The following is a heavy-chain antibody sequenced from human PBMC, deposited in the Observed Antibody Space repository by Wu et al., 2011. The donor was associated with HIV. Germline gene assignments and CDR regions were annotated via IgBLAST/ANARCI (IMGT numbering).Heavy chain of an antibody. CDR1: GYRITSFG. CDR3: GREGRYSGLSIIPPHYYYMDV. CDR2: IIPILGST. D-gene: IGHD5-12*01. J-gene: IGHJ6*03. Sequence: QVQMVQSGNEVKNPGASVKVSCKASGYRITSFGISWVRQAPGQGLEWMGRIIPILGSTTYARKFQGRVTLTADTSTSIAYMDLRSLTSEDTAIYFCGREGRYSGLSIIPPHYYYMDVWGKGTTVTVSS. V-gene: IGHV1-69*06.